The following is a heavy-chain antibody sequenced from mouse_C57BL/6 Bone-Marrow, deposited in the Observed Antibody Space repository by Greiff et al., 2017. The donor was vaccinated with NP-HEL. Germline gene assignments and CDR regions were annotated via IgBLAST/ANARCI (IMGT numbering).Heavy chain of an antibody. CDR2: INPYNGGT. CDR1: GYTFTDYY. CDR3: ARELYPDV. J-gene: IGHJ2*01. D-gene: IGHD5-1-1*01. V-gene: IGHV1-19*01. Sequence: VQLQQSGPVLVKPGASVKMSCKASGYTFTDYYMNWVKQSHGKSLEWIGVINPYNGGTSYNQKFKGKATLTVDKSSSTAYMELNSLTSEDSAVNYGARELYPDVWGQGTTLTVSS.